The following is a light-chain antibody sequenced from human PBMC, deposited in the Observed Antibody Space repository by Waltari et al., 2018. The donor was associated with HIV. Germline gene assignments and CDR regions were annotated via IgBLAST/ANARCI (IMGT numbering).Light chain of an antibody. CDR3: QQYYTSPLT. Sequence: DIVMTQSPDSLAVSLGERATINCKSSQSLLYTSNNKIYLAWYQQRPGQPPKLLIYWASTRESGVPDRFSGSGSGTNFTLTISSLQAEDVALYYCQQYYTSPLTFGGGTKVEIK. CDR1: QSLLYTSNNKIY. V-gene: IGKV4-1*01. J-gene: IGKJ4*01. CDR2: WAS.